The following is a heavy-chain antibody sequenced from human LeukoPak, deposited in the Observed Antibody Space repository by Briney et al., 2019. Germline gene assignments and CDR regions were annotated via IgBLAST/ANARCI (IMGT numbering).Heavy chain of an antibody. Sequence: GASVKVSCKVSGYTLTELSMHWVRQAPGKGREWMGGFDPEDGETIYAQKFQGRVTMTEDTSTDTAYMELSSLRSEDTAVYYCATDVRLVGATRDYWGQGTLVTVPS. J-gene: IGHJ4*02. V-gene: IGHV1-24*01. CDR3: ATDVRLVGATRDY. CDR1: GYTLTELS. D-gene: IGHD1-26*01. CDR2: FDPEDGET.